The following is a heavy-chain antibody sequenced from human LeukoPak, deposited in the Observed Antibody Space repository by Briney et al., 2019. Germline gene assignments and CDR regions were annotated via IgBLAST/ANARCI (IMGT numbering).Heavy chain of an antibody. CDR2: TSSDLNVK. V-gene: IGHV3-30-3*01. CDR3: AREGYYGSGSPPSLYFDY. Sequence: GGSLGLSCAASGFSFRNYVIHWVRQAPGKGLEWVAVTSSDLNVKLYADSVKGRFTISRDNSRSTLYLQMNSLRPEDTAIYYCAREGYYGSGSPPSLYFDYWGQGTLVTVSS. D-gene: IGHD3-10*01. J-gene: IGHJ4*02. CDR1: GFSFRNYV.